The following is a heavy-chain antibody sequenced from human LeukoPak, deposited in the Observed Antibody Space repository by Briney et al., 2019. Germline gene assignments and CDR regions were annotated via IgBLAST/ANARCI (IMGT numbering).Heavy chain of an antibody. CDR1: GFTLSHYI. J-gene: IGHJ4*02. CDR2: ISDSSRYI. D-gene: IGHD1-26*01. CDR3: ATLYSLDD. V-gene: IGHV3-21*04. Sequence: GGSLRLSCAASGFTLSHYIMNWVREAPGKGREWVSSISDSSRYIYYADSVKGRFTISRDNAKNTLYLQMNSLRAEDTAVYYCATLYSLDDWGQGTLVTVSS.